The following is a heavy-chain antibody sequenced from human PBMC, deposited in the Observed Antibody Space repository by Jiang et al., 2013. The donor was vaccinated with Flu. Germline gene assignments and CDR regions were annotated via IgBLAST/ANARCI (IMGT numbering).Heavy chain of an antibody. Sequence: SGAEVKKPGSSVKVSCKASGGTFSSYAINWVRQAPGQGLEWMGGINPIFGTIDYAQKFQGRVTIIADKSTSTAYMDLRSLRSEDTAVYYCARSNWGYNYGPFEYWGQGTLVTVSS. CDR2: INPIFGTI. CDR3: ARSNWGYNYGPFEY. V-gene: IGHV1-69*06. CDR1: GGTFSSYA. J-gene: IGHJ4*02. D-gene: IGHD5-18*01.